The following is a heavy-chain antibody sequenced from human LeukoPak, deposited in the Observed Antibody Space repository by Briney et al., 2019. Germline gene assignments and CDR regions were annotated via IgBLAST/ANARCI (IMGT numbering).Heavy chain of an antibody. CDR1: GFTFSSYW. J-gene: IGHJ3*02. Sequence: PGGSLRLSCADSGFTFSSYWMHWVRQVPGKGLVWVSRINNDGDSTIYADSVKGRFTISRDNAKYTLYLQMNSLRVEDTAVYYCARGGDNHAFDIWGQGTMVTVSS. V-gene: IGHV3-74*01. D-gene: IGHD1-1*01. CDR3: ARGGDNHAFDI. CDR2: INNDGDST.